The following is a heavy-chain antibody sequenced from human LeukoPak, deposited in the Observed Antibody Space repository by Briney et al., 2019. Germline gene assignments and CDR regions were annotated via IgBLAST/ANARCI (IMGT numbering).Heavy chain of an antibody. J-gene: IGHJ4*02. CDR1: GGSISSYY. D-gene: IGHD3-3*01. CDR2: IYYSGST. Sequence: ASETLSLTCTVSGGSISSYYWSWIRQPPGKGLEWIGYIYYSGSTNYNPSLKSRVTISVDTSKNQFSLKLSSVTAADTAVYYCAAQNDFWSGYGLDYWGQGTLITVSS. V-gene: IGHV4-59*01. CDR3: AAQNDFWSGYGLDY.